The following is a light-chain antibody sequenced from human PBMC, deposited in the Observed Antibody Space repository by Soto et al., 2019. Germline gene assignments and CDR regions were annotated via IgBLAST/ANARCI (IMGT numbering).Light chain of an antibody. V-gene: IGKV3-20*01. J-gene: IGKJ2*03. Sequence: DIVLTQSPGTLSLSPGERATLSCRASQSVDSRYLAWYQPKPGQAPRLVIHAVSRRPTGIPDWFSGSSSGTDFTPTISRLEPEDFAEYYCQQYGSSPRYSFGQGTYLEIK. CDR1: QSVDSRY. CDR2: AVS. CDR3: QQYGSSPRYS.